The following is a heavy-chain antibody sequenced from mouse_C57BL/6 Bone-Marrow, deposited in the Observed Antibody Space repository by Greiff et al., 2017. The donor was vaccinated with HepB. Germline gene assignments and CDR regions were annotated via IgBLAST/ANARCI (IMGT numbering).Heavy chain of an antibody. Sequence: EVQLQQSGTVLARPGASVKMSCKTSGYTFTSYWMHWVKQRPGQGLEWIGAIYPGNSDTSYNQKFKGKAKLTAVTSASTAYMELSSLTNEDSAVYDGTGDWEASYYFDYWGQGTTLTVSS. CDR3: TGDWEASYYFDY. V-gene: IGHV1-5*01. CDR1: GYTFTSYW. CDR2: IYPGNSDT. D-gene: IGHD4-1*01. J-gene: IGHJ2*01.